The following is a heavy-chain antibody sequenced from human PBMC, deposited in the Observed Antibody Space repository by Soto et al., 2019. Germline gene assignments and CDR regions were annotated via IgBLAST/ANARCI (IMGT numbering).Heavy chain of an antibody. CDR3: ARHCSGGSCYSSGFDP. D-gene: IGHD2-15*01. V-gene: IGHV4-61*05. CDR1: GGSISSSDSY. J-gene: IGHJ5*02. CDR2: IYYSGST. Sequence: SETLSLTCTVSGGSISSSDSYWGWIRQHPRKRQERIGYIYYSGSTNYNPSLKSRVTISVDTSENHFSLKLSSVTAADTAIFYCARHCSGGSCYSSGFDPWGLGTLVTVSS.